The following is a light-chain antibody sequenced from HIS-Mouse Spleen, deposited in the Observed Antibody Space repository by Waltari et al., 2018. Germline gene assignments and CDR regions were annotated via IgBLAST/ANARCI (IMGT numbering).Light chain of an antibody. J-gene: IGKJ1*01. V-gene: IGKV1-5*03. Sequence: DIQMTQSPCTLSASVGHRATITCRASQSISSWLTWYQQKPGKAPKLLIYKASSLESGVPSRFSGSGSETEFTLTISSLQPDDFATYYCQQYNSYWTFGQGTKVEIK. CDR1: QSISSW. CDR2: KAS. CDR3: QQYNSYWT.